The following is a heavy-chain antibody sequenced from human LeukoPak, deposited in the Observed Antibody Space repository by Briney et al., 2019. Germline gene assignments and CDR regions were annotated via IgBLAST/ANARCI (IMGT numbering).Heavy chain of an antibody. J-gene: IGHJ4*02. CDR3: ARGLRYFDWLLSRSDAGFDY. D-gene: IGHD3-9*01. CDR2: IYYSGST. Sequence: PSETLSLTCTVSGGSISSSSYYWGWIRQPPGKGLEWIGSIYYSGSTYYNPSLKSRVTISVDTSKNQFSLKLSSVTAADTAVYYCARGLRYFDWLLSRSDAGFDYWGQGTLVTVSS. V-gene: IGHV4-39*07. CDR1: GGSISSSSYY.